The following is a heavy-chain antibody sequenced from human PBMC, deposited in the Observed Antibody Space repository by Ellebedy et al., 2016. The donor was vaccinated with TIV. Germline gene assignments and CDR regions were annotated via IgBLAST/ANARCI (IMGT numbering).Heavy chain of an antibody. Sequence: AASVKVSCKASGYTFTSYYMHWVRQAPGQGLEWMGIINPSGGSTSYAQKLQGRVTMTRDPSTSTVYMELSSLRSEDPAVYYCARGGTMVRGVITFYYYYGMDVWGQGTTVTVSS. D-gene: IGHD3-10*01. CDR1: GYTFTSYY. CDR3: ARGGTMVRGVITFYYYYGMDV. CDR2: INPSGGST. V-gene: IGHV1-46*04. J-gene: IGHJ6*02.